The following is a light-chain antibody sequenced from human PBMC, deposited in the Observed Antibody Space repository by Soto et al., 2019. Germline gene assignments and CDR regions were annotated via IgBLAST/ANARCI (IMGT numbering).Light chain of an antibody. CDR2: KVS. V-gene: IGKV2-30*01. Sequence: DVVMTQSPLSLPVTLGQPASISCRSSHSLVYSDGIAYLNWFQQRPGQSPRRLIYKVSYRDSGVPDRFSGSGSGADFTLRISRVEAEDVGVYYCMQGTHWPPYTFGQGTKLEFK. CDR3: MQGTHWPPYT. CDR1: HSLVYSDGIAY. J-gene: IGKJ2*01.